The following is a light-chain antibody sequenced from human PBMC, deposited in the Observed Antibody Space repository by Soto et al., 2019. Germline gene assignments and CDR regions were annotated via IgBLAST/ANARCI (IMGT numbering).Light chain of an antibody. J-gene: IGKJ1*01. CDR3: HQRQIWPRT. CDR1: QYINTR. Sequence: EIVVTQSPATRSSFPGDRVTLSCRASQYINTRLAWYQHRPGQAPRLRIYQTSIRSAGIPARFSASGTATAFTSTPSNVQPKDFSVYYCHQRQIWPRTFGQETKMDIK. CDR2: QTS. V-gene: IGKV3-11*01.